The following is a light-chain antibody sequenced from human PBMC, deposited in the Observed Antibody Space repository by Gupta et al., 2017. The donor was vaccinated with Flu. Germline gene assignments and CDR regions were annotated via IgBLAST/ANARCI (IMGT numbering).Light chain of an antibody. CDR1: SSKVGSNY. J-gene: IGLJ3*02. CDR3: AARDDNLDGWV. V-gene: IGLV1-47*01. CDR2: TND. Sequence: QSVLPQPPSASGTPGQRITISCSGSSSKVGSNYLYWYQHLPGSAPKLLIYTNDQRPSGISDRFSGSKSGTSGSLAISGLRSEDEAEYFCAARDDNLDGWVFGGGTKVTVL.